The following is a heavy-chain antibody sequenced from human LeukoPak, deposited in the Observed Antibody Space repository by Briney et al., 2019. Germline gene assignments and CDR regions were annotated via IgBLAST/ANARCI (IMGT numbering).Heavy chain of an antibody. D-gene: IGHD3-10*01. CDR1: GGTFSSYA. V-gene: IGHV1-69*13. CDR2: IIPIFGTA. J-gene: IGHJ6*02. CDR3: ARDRLLLWFGELTWDSDGMDV. Sequence: SVKVSCKASGGTFSSYAISWVRQAPGQGLEWMGGIIPIFGTANYAQKFQGRVTITADESTSTAYMELSSLRSEDTAVYYCARDRLLLWFGELTWDSDGMDVWGQGTTVTVSS.